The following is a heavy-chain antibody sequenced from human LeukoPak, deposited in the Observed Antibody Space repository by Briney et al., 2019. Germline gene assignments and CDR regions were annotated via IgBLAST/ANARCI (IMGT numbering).Heavy chain of an antibody. CDR1: GFTVSSNY. J-gene: IGHJ3*02. CDR3: ARPLFEYSSSSSAFDI. D-gene: IGHD6-6*01. CDR2: IYSGGST. V-gene: IGHV3-53*01. Sequence: GGSLRLSCAASGFTVSSNYMSWVRQAPGKGLEWVSVIYSGGSTYYADSVKGRFTISRDNSKNTLYLQMNSLRAEDTAVYYCARPLFEYSSSSSAFDIWGQGTMVTVSS.